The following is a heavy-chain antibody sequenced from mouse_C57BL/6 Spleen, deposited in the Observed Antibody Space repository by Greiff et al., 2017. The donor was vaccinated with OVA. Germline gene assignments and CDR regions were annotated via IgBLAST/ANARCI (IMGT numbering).Heavy chain of an antibody. Sequence: QVQLQPSGTELVKPGASVKLSCKASGYTFTSYWMHWVKQRPGQGLEWIGNINPSNGGTNYNEQFKSKATLTVDKSSSTAYMQLSSLTSEDSAVXYCARSYYSSSYDAMDYWGQGTSVTVSS. D-gene: IGHD1-1*01. CDR3: ARSYYSSSYDAMDY. V-gene: IGHV1-53*01. CDR1: GYTFTSYW. CDR2: INPSNGGT. J-gene: IGHJ4*01.